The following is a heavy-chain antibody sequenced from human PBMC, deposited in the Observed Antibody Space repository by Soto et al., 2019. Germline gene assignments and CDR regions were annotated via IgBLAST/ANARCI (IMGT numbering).Heavy chain of an antibody. V-gene: IGHV4-30-4*01. CDR3: ARGSALLFYYFDY. J-gene: IGHJ4*02. CDR1: GGSISSGDYY. D-gene: IGHD6-13*01. CDR2: IYYSGST. Sequence: SETLSLTCTVSGGSISSGDYYWSWIRQPPGKGLEWIGYIYYSGSTYYNPSLKSRVTISVDTSKNQFSLKLSSVTAADTAVYYCARGSALLFYYFDYWGQGTPVTVSS.